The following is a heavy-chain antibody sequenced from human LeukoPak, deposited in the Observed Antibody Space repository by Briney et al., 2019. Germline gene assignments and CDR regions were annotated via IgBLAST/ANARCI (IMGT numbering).Heavy chain of an antibody. Sequence: GGSLRLSCVASGLSFSDPWMSWAPDAPGKGLEWGADIDKDGSVRDYVDSVTGRFTISRDNAKNSLYLQMDSLRAEDTAVYYCATYTNWVAGDVWGQGTTVSVSS. J-gene: IGHJ6*02. CDR1: GLSFSDPW. CDR3: ATYTNWVAGDV. CDR2: IDKDGSVR. D-gene: IGHD3-16*01. V-gene: IGHV3-7*01.